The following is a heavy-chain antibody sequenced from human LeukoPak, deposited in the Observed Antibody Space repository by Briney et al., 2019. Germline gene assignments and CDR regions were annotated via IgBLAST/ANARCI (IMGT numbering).Heavy chain of an antibody. V-gene: IGHV1-46*01. CDR3: ARDRRVVVPAATYYYGMDV. Sequence: GASVKVSCKASGYTFTSYYMHWVRQAPGQGLELMGIINPSGGSTSYAQKFQGRVTMTRDTSTSTVYMELSSLRSEDTAVYYCARDRRVVVPAATYYYGMDVWGQGTTVTVSS. D-gene: IGHD2-2*01. CDR1: GYTFTSYY. CDR2: INPSGGST. J-gene: IGHJ6*02.